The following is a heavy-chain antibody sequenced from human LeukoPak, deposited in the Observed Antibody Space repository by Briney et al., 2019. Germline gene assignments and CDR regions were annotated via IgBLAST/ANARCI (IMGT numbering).Heavy chain of an antibody. D-gene: IGHD6-19*01. CDR1: GYTFTSYG. V-gene: IGHV1-18*04. CDR3: ARDIVSDSSGWYWQDC. Sequence: ASVKVSCKASGYTFTSYGISWVRQAPGQGLEWMGWISAYNGNTNFAQKLQGRVTMTTDTSTSTAYMELRSLRSDDTAVYYRARDIVSDSSGWYWQDCWGQGTLVTVSS. CDR2: ISAYNGNT. J-gene: IGHJ4*02.